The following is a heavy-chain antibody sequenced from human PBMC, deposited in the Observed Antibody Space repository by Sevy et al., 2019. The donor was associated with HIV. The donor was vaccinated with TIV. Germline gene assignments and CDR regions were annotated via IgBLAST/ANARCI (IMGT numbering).Heavy chain of an antibody. Sequence: GGSLRLSCAASGFTFSGSAMHWVRQASGKGLEWVGRIRSKANSYATAYAASVKGRFTISRDDPKNTAYLQMNSLKTEDTAVYYCTRPGYSSGWYVNDYWGQGTLVTVSS. CDR2: IRSKANSYAT. J-gene: IGHJ4*02. V-gene: IGHV3-73*01. CDR1: GFTFSGSA. CDR3: TRPGYSSGWYVNDY. D-gene: IGHD6-19*01.